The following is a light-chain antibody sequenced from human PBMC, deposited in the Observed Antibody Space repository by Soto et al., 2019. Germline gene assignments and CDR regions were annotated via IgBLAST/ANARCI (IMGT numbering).Light chain of an antibody. V-gene: IGKV3-15*01. J-gene: IGKJ2*03. CDR3: QQYHNWYS. Sequence: VMTQSPATLSVSPGERATLSCRASEGVSSHLAWYQQQPGQAPRLLMYDASTRATGIPARFSGSGSGTEFTLTISSLHSEDSAFYYCQQYHNWYSFGQGSKLEIK. CDR1: EGVSSH. CDR2: DAS.